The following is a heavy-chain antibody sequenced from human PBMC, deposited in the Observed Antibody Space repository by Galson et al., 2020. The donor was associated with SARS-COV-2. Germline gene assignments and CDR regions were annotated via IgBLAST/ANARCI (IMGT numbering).Heavy chain of an antibody. J-gene: IGHJ6*02. V-gene: IGHV3-23*01. CDR1: GFTFSSYA. CDR2: ISGSGGST. CDR3: ARGDYYYYGMDV. Sequence: GGSLRLSCAASGFTFSSYAMSWVRQASGKGLEWVSAISGSGGSTYYADSVKGRFTISRDNSKNTLYLQMNSLRAEDTAVYYCARGDYYYYGMDVWGQGTTVTVSS.